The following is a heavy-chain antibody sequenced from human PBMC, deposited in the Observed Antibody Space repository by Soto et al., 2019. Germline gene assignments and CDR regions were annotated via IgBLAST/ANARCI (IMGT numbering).Heavy chain of an antibody. CDR1: GGSISSSSYY. CDR2: IYYSGST. J-gene: IGHJ5*02. CDR3: ARQFSGSYYNVHWFDP. D-gene: IGHD3-10*01. V-gene: IGHV4-39*01. Sequence: SETLSLTCTVSGGSISSSSYYWGWIRQPPGKGLEWIGSIYYSGSTYYNPSLKSRVTISVDTSKNQFSLKLSSVTAADTAVYYCARQFSGSYYNVHWFDPWGQGTLVTVSS.